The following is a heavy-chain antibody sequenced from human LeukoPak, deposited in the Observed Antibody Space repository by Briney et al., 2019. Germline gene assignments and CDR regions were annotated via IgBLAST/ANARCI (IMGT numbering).Heavy chain of an antibody. CDR1: GFTFSSYG. CDR2: ISYDGSNK. V-gene: IGHV3-30*18. D-gene: IGHD3-10*01. CDR3: AKDIYGSGSYDAFDI. Sequence: GRSLRLSCAASGFTFSSYGMHWVRQAPGKGLEWVAVISYDGSNKYYADSVKGRFTISRDNSKNTLYLQMSSLRAEDTAVYYCAKDIYGSGSYDAFDIWGQGTMVTVSS. J-gene: IGHJ3*02.